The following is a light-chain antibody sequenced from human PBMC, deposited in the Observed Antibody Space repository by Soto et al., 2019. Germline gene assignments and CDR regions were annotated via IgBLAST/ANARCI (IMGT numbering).Light chain of an antibody. CDR3: SSYAGSSNV. V-gene: IGLV2-8*01. CDR2: EVN. Sequence: QSALTQPPSVSGSPGQSVAISCTGTSSDVGGYNYVSWYQQHPGKAPKLMIYEVNKRPSGVPGRFSGSKSGNTASLTVSGLQAEDEADYYCSSYAGSSNVFGTGTKVTVL. CDR1: SSDVGGYNY. J-gene: IGLJ1*01.